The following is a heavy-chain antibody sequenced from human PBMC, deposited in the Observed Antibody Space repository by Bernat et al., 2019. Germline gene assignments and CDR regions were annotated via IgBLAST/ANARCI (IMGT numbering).Heavy chain of an antibody. V-gene: IGHV3-33*01. J-gene: IGHJ4*02. CDR2: IWYDGSNK. Sequence: QVQLVESGGGVVQPGRSLRLSCAASGFTFNNYGMHWVRQAPGKGLEWVAVIWYDGSNKYYADSVKGRFTISRDNSKNTLYLQMNSLRAEDTALYYCAASVAARHKQLDYWGQGTLVTVSS. D-gene: IGHD6-6*01. CDR1: GFTFNNYG. CDR3: AASVAARHKQLDY.